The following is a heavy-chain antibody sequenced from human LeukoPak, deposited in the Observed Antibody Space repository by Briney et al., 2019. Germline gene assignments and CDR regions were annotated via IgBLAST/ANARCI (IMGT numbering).Heavy chain of an antibody. D-gene: IGHD2-2*01. CDR3: ASGFGFDCSSTSCSYFDY. J-gene: IGHJ4*02. CDR2: IKQDGSEK. CDR1: GFTFSSYW. V-gene: IGHV3-7*01. Sequence: PGGSLRLSCAASGFTFSSYWMSWVRQASGKGLEWVANIKQDGSEKYYVDSVKGRFIISRDNAKNSLYLQMNSLRAEDTAVYYCASGFGFDCSSTSCSYFDYWGQGTLVTVSS.